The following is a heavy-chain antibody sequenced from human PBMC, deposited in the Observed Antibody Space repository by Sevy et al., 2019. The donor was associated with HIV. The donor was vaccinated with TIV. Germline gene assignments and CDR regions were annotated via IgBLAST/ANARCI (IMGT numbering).Heavy chain of an antibody. CDR2: ISSSSSYI. CDR1: GFTFSSYS. V-gene: IGHV3-21*01. J-gene: IGHJ6*02. CDR3: ARGKTPDSSGYYYYYYGMDV. D-gene: IGHD3-22*01. Sequence: GGSLRLSCAASGFTFSSYSMNWVRQAPGKGLEWVSSISSSSSYIYYADSVKGRFTISRDNAKNSLYLLMNSLRAEDTAMYYCARGKTPDSSGYYYYYYGMDVWGQGTTVTVSS.